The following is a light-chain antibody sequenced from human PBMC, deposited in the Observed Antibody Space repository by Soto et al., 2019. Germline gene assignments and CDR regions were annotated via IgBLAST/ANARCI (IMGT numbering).Light chain of an antibody. CDR1: SRDVGGSNY. CDR3: SSYTSSNTIDL. CDR2: GVN. J-gene: IGLJ2*01. V-gene: IGLV2-14*01. Sequence: QSALIQPASVSGSPGQSITISCTGTSRDVGGSNYVSWYQHHPHRAPKLLIYGVNYRPSGVSSRFSGSKSGNTASLTISGLQAEDEADYYCSSYTSSNTIDLFGGGTKLTV.